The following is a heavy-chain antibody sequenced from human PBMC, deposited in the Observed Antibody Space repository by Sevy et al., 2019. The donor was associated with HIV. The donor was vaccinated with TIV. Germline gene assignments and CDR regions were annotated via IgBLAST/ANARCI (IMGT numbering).Heavy chain of an antibody. CDR2: IYYSGST. CDR1: GGSISSSSYY. J-gene: IGHJ6*03. D-gene: IGHD4-4*01. Sequence: SETLSLTCTVSGGSISSSSYYWGWIRQPPGKGLEWIGSIYYSGSTYYNPSLKSRVTISVDTSKNQFSLKLSSVTAADTAVHYCARHVYDSNLNYYYYYYMDVWGKGTTVTVSS. V-gene: IGHV4-39*01. CDR3: ARHVYDSNLNYYYYYYMDV.